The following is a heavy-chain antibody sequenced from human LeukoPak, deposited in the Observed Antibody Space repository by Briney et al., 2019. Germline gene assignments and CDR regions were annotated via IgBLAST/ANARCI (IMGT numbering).Heavy chain of an antibody. D-gene: IGHD2-15*01. CDR3: ARRCSGGSCYSRRGYSYGLFDY. CDR1: GGSFSGYY. CDR2: INHSGST. V-gene: IGHV4-34*01. Sequence: SETLSLTCAVYGGSFSGYYWSWIRQPPGKGLEWIGEINHSGSTNYNPSLKSRVTISVDTSKNQFSLKLSSETAADTAVYYCARRCSGGSCYSRRGYSYGLFDYWGQGTLVTVSS. J-gene: IGHJ4*02.